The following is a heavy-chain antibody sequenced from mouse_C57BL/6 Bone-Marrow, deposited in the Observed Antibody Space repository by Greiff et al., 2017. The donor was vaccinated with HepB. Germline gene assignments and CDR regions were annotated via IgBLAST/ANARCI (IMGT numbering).Heavy chain of an antibody. CDR1: GYTFTSYW. CDR3: ASRRVVDWYFDV. V-gene: IGHV1-64*01. J-gene: IGHJ1*03. CDR2: IHPNSGST. Sequence: QVQLQQPGAELVKPGASVTLSCKASGYTFTSYWMHWVKQRPGQGLEWIGMIHPNSGSTNYNEKFKSKATLTVDKSSSTAYMQLSSLTSEDSAVYYCASRRVVDWYFDVWGTGTTVTVSS. D-gene: IGHD1-1*01.